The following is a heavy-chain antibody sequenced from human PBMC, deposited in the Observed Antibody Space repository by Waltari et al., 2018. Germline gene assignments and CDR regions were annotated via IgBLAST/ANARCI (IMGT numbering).Heavy chain of an antibody. D-gene: IGHD3-16*01. V-gene: IGHV4-31*03. J-gene: IGHJ3*02. CDR3: ARDRSLWGFDI. CDR1: GGSISSGGYY. CDR2: IYYSGST. Sequence: QVQLQESGPGLVKPSQTLSLTCTVSGGSISSGGYYLSWIRQHPGKGLGWIGYIYYSGSTYYNPSLKSRVTISVDTSKNQFSLKLSSVTAADTAVYYCARDRSLWGFDIWGQGTMVTVSS.